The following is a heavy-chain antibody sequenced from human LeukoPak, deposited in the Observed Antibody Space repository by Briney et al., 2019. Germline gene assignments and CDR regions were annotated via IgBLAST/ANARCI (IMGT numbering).Heavy chain of an antibody. CDR1: GYSISSGYY. D-gene: IGHD6-19*01. J-gene: IGHJ4*02. V-gene: IGHV4-38-2*02. Sequence: SETLSLTCTVSGYSISSGYYWGWIRQPPGKGLEWIGSIYYSGSTYYNPSLKSRVTISVDTSKNQFSLILSSVTAADTAVYYCARDGPYTSGRGPFDCWGQGTLVTVSS. CDR3: ARDGPYTSGRGPFDC. CDR2: IYYSGST.